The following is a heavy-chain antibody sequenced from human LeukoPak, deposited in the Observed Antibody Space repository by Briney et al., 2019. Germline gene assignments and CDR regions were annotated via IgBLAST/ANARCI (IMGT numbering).Heavy chain of an antibody. V-gene: IGHV1-69*06. CDR1: GGTFSSYA. Sequence: SVKVSCKASGGTFSSYAISWVRQAPGQGLEWMGGIIPTFGTANYAQKFQGRVTMTEDTSTDTAYMELSSLRSEDTAVYYCATARITIFGVVISEYFDYWGQGTLVTVSS. J-gene: IGHJ4*02. CDR3: ATARITIFGVVISEYFDY. D-gene: IGHD3-3*01. CDR2: IIPTFGTA.